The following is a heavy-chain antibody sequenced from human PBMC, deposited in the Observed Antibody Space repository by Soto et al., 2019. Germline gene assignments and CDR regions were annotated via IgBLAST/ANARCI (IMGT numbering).Heavy chain of an antibody. Sequence: QVQLVQSGAEVKKPGASVKVSCKASGYTFASYAISWMRQAPGQGLEWMGGISAYNGNTNYAQKLQGRVTMTTDTSTSTASTALRSLRSDDTAVYYCARDPPPPDYWAQGTLLTVSS. V-gene: IGHV1-18*01. CDR3: ARDPPPPDY. J-gene: IGHJ4*02. CDR2: ISAYNGNT. CDR1: GYTFASYA.